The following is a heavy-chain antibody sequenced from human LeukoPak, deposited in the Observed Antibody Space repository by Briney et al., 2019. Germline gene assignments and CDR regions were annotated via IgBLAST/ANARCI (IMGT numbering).Heavy chain of an antibody. D-gene: IGHD6-19*01. Sequence: GGSLRLSCAASGFTFSSYWMSWVRQAPGKGLEWVAYIKEDGSDKYYVDSVKGRFTISKDNAKNSLYLQMNSLRAEDSAVYYCTRSGIAVAGRGLPDYWGQGTLVTVSS. CDR2: IKEDGSDK. V-gene: IGHV3-7*01. CDR1: GFTFSSYW. J-gene: IGHJ4*02. CDR3: TRSGIAVAGRGLPDY.